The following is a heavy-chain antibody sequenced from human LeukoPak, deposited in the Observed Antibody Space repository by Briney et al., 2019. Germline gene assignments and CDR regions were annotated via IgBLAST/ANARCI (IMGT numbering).Heavy chain of an antibody. CDR3: ARHPYQLLWLSWFDP. CDR1: DYSISSGYY. J-gene: IGHJ5*02. D-gene: IGHD2-2*01. Sequence: SETLSLTCAVSDYSISSGYYWGWIRQPPGKGLEWIGSIYHSGSAYYNPSLKSRVTISVDTSKNQFSLKLSSVTAADTAVYYCARHPYQLLWLSWFDPWGQGTLVTVSS. V-gene: IGHV4-38-2*01. CDR2: IYHSGSA.